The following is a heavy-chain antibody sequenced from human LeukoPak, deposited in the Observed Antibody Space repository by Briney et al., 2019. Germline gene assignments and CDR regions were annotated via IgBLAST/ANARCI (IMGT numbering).Heavy chain of an antibody. V-gene: IGHV3-53*01. CDR1: GFTVSSNH. CDR2: IYSGGSA. D-gene: IGHD6-19*01. J-gene: IGHJ4*02. CDR3: ARHVPDSSGWLPSLEN. Sequence: QPGGSLRLSCAASGFTVSSNHMSCVRQAPGKGLEWVSVIYSGGSASYAGPLKGRFTISRDNSKNTLNLQMNSLRVEDTAMYYCARHVPDSSGWLPSLENWGQGTLVTVSS.